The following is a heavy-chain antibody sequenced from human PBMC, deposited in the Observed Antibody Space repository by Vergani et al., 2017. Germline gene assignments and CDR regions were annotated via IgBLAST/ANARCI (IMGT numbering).Heavy chain of an antibody. CDR2: NYYSGST. CDR1: GGSISSYY. J-gene: IGHJ5*02. V-gene: IGHV4-59*01. D-gene: IGHD3-3*01. CDR3: ARLYYDFWSGRVDWFDP. Sequence: QVQLQESGPGLVKPSETLSLTCTVSGGSISSYYWSWIRQPPGKGLEWIGYNYYSGSTNYNPSLKSRVTISVDTSKNQFSLKLSSVTAADTAVYYCARLYYDFWSGRVDWFDPWGQGTLVTVSS.